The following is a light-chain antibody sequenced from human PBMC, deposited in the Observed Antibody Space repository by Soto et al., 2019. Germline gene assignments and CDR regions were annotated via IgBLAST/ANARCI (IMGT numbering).Light chain of an antibody. J-gene: IGKJ5*01. CDR2: GAS. V-gene: IGKV3-20*01. CDR1: QSVSSSY. Sequence: ILLTQSPGTLSLSPGERATLSCRASQSVSSSYLAWYQQKPGQAPRLLIYGASSRATGIPDRFSGSGSGTDFTLTISRLEPEDFVVYYCQQYGSSFGQGTRLEI. CDR3: QQYGSS.